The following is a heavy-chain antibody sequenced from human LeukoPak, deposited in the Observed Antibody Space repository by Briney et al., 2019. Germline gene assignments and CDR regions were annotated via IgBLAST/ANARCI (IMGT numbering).Heavy chain of an antibody. CDR2: ITGTGGVT. J-gene: IGHJ4*02. CDR1: GFTFSSHA. Sequence: GGSLRLSCTTSGFTFSSHAMTWVRQAPGKGLEWVSSITGTGGVTYYAESVRGRFTISRDNSKNTLYLQMNSLRADDAAIYYCATRAGVAVGGTVADYWGQGTLVTVSS. CDR3: ATRAGVAVGGTVADY. V-gene: IGHV3-23*01. D-gene: IGHD6-19*01.